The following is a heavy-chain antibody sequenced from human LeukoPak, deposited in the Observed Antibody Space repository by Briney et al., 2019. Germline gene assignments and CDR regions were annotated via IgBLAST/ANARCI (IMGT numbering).Heavy chain of an antibody. Sequence: PSETLSLTCVVSDGSISSNHWWSWVRQPPGKGLEWIGEIYHSGRTNYNPSLKSRVTISVDRSKNQFSLKLSSVTAADTAVYYCARLGTGHRGYPNWFDPWGQGTLVTVSS. V-gene: IGHV4-4*02. CDR1: DGSISSNHW. J-gene: IGHJ5*02. CDR3: ARLGTGHRGYPNWFDP. D-gene: IGHD1-1*01. CDR2: IYHSGRT.